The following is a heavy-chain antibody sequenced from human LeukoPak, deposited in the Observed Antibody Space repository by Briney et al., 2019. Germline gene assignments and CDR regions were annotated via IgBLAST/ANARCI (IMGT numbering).Heavy chain of an antibody. CDR3: AKAGLIVASDFDY. CDR1: GFAFSSYG. CDR2: ISYDGSNK. Sequence: GGSLRLSCAASGFAFSSYGMHWVRQAPGKGLEWVAVISYDGSNKYYADSVKGRFTISRDNSKNTLYLQMNSLRAEDTAVHYCAKAGLIVASDFDYWGQGTLVTVSS. J-gene: IGHJ4*02. D-gene: IGHD3-22*01. V-gene: IGHV3-30*18.